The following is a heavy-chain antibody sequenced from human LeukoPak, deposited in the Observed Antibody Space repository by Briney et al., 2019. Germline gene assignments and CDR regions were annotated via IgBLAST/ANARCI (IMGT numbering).Heavy chain of an antibody. V-gene: IGHV3-23*01. J-gene: IGHJ5*02. CDR2: ISASGGTT. Sequence: GGSLRLSCAASGFTFRTYDMSWVRQAPGKGLEWVSTISASGGTTYYADSVKSRFTISRDNSKSTLFLRMNSLRAEDTALYYCAKGGPYSKFPFDPWGLGTLVTVFS. CDR3: AKGGPYSKFPFDP. CDR1: GFTFRTYD. D-gene: IGHD4-11*01.